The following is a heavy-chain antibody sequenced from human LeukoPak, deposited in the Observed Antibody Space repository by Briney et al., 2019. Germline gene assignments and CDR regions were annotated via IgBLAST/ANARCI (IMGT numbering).Heavy chain of an antibody. CDR2: FFLKGST. D-gene: IGHD3-22*01. CDR1: GYSITSAYY. J-gene: IGHJ4*02. V-gene: IGHV4-38-2*02. Sequence: SETLSLTCTVSGYSITSAYYWGWIRQPPGKGLEWIGSFFLKGSTYYNPSLKSRVTISVDTSKNQFSLKLRSVTAADTAVYYCAREILYDSTGYYIWGQGTLVTVSS. CDR3: AREILYDSTGYYI.